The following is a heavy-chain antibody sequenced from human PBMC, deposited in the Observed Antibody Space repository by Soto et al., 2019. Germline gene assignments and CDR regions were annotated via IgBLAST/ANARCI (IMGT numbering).Heavy chain of an antibody. CDR3: ARTLVSGDIVVVPAATYYYGMDV. J-gene: IGHJ6*02. CDR2: IDPSDSYT. D-gene: IGHD2-2*01. CDR1: GYSFTIYW. Sequence: GESLKISCTGSGYSFTIYWISWVRQMPGKGLEWMGRIDPSDSYTNYSPSFQGHVTISADKSISTAYLQWSSLKASDTAMYYCARTLVSGDIVVVPAATYYYGMDVWGQGTTVTVSS. V-gene: IGHV5-10-1*01.